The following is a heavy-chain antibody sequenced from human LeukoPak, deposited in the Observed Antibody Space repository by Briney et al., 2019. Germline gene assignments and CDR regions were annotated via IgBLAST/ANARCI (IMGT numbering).Heavy chain of an antibody. D-gene: IGHD6-13*01. V-gene: IGHV5-51*01. Sequence: GESLKISCQGSGYDSGVSFTSHSIAWVRQMPGKGLEWMGIIYPGESETRYSPSVQGQVTISADKSITTAYLQWSSLKASDTAMYYCAKLGAYSSSWYGFFDYWGQGTLVAVSS. CDR3: AKLGAYSSSWYGFFDY. CDR2: IYPGESET. CDR1: GYDSGVSFTSHS. J-gene: IGHJ4*02.